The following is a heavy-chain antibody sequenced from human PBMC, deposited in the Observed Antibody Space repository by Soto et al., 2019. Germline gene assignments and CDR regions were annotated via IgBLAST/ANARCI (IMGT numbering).Heavy chain of an antibody. D-gene: IGHD4-17*01. CDR3: AKDTNGFYGDSSDY. V-gene: IGHV3-30*18. Sequence: QVQLVESGGGVVQPGRSLRLSCAASGFTFSNYGMHWVRQAPGKGLEWVAVISYDGINKYYADSVKGRFTISRDNSKNTLYLQMNSLRPEDTAVYYCAKDTNGFYGDSSDYWGLGTLVTV. CDR2: ISYDGINK. J-gene: IGHJ4*02. CDR1: GFTFSNYG.